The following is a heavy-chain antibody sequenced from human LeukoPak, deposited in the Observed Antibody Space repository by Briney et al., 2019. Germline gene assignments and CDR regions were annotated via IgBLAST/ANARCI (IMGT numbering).Heavy chain of an antibody. J-gene: IGHJ4*02. CDR3: AKEKFPGSYSVIDY. CDR1: GFTFSRYG. Sequence: GGSLRLSCAASGFTFSRYGMHWVRQAPGKGLEWVSSISGSTGRTYFADSVKGRFTISRDNSENTLFLQMKSLKVEDTAIYYCAKEKFPGSYSVIDYWGQGTLVTVSS. V-gene: IGHV3-23*01. D-gene: IGHD1-26*01. CDR2: ISGSTGRT.